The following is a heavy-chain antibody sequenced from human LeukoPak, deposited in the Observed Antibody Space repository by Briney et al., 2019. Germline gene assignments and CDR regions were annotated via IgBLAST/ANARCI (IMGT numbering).Heavy chain of an antibody. V-gene: IGHV4-34*01. CDR2: INHSGST. Sequence: SETLSLTCAVYGGSFSGYYWSWIRQPPGKGLEWIGEINHSGSTNYNPSLKSRVTISVDTSKNQFSLKLSSVTAADTAVYYCASPFYYYGSGGHDMDVWGKGTTVTVSS. CDR1: GGSFSGYY. CDR3: ASPFYYYGSGGHDMDV. J-gene: IGHJ6*03. D-gene: IGHD3-10*01.